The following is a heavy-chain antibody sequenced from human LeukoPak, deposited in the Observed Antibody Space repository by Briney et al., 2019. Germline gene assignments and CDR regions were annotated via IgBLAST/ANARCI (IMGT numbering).Heavy chain of an antibody. CDR3: ARGSIDIAPYYDYMDV. CDR2: VSSSSSYI. CDR1: GFTFSSYE. V-gene: IGHV3-21*01. D-gene: IGHD2-15*01. Sequence: GGSLRLSCAASGFTFSSYEMNWVRQAPGKGLEWVSSVSSSSSYIYYADSVKGRFTISRDNAKNSLYLQMNSLRAEDTAVYYCARGSIDIAPYYDYMDVWGKGTTVTISS. J-gene: IGHJ6*03.